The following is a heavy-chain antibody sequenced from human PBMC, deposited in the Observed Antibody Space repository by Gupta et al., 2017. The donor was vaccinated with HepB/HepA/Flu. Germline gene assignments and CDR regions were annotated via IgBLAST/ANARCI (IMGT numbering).Heavy chain of an antibody. CDR2: MNPKSGKT. Sequence: QGQLVQSGAEVRGPGASVKVSCMASGDMFIGYDINWVRQAPGQGLEWMGWMNPKSGKTGYVEKYQGRVFMSRDTATNTVHMELASLRSEDTATYYCASGYGYYYALDVWGQGTTVTVSS. J-gene: IGHJ6*02. CDR3: ASGYGYYYALDV. V-gene: IGHV1-8*01. D-gene: IGHD2-2*03. CDR1: GDMFIGYD.